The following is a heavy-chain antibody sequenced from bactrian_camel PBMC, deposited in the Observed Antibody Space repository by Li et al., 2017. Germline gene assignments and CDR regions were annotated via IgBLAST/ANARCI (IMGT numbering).Heavy chain of an antibody. CDR2: INKGGDIP. CDR3: AVLGDCATYCSSGSCAWPALMSFNTEKY. V-gene: IGHV3S40*01. D-gene: IGHD2*01. Sequence: VQLVESGGGLVQSGGSLRLSCVASGFEISDYDMSWVRQAPGKGLEWVAAINKGGDIPYYRNSVDDRFTISQDNAKNILYLEMNSLKPEDTAMYYCAVLGDCATYCSSGSCAWPALMSFNTEKYWGQGTQVTVS. J-gene: IGHJ4*01. CDR1: GFEISDYD.